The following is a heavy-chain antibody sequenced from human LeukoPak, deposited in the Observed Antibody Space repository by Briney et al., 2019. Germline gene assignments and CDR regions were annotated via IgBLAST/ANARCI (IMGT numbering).Heavy chain of an antibody. D-gene: IGHD3-9*01. Sequence: SETLSLTCTVSGGSISSYYWSWIRQPPGKGLEWIGYIYYSGSTNYNPSLKSRVTISVDTSKNQFSLKLSSVTAADTAVYYCARDPSQYDILTGYYNKYFDLWGRGTLVTVSS. V-gene: IGHV4-59*12. CDR3: ARDPSQYDILTGYYNKYFDL. CDR1: GGSISSYY. J-gene: IGHJ2*01. CDR2: IYYSGST.